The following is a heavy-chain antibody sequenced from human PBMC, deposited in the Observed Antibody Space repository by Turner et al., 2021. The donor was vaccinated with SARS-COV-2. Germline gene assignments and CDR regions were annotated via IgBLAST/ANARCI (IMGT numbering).Heavy chain of an antibody. CDR1: GGSISTTNHY. Sequence: QLQLQESGPGLVKPSETLSLTCAVSGGSISTTNHYWGWIRQPPGKGLEWIGGISYTGRTVYTPSLKSRVTLSMDTSKNHFSLKVTSVTAADTAVYYCARQGGVDYWGQGTLVTVSS. CDR3: ARQGGVDY. J-gene: IGHJ4*02. CDR2: ISYTGRT. V-gene: IGHV4-39*01.